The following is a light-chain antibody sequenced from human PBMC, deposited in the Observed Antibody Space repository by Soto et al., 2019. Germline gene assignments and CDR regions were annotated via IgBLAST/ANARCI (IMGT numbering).Light chain of an antibody. J-gene: IGLJ1*01. Sequence: QSVLTQPPSASGTPGQRVTISCSGSSSNIGSNTVNWYQHLPGTAPKLLIYNNNQRPSGVPDRISGSKSGTSASLAIGGLQSEDEAHYYCAAWDDSLNGVFVFGTGTKVTVL. CDR2: NNN. CDR1: SSNIGSNT. V-gene: IGLV1-44*01. CDR3: AAWDDSLNGVFV.